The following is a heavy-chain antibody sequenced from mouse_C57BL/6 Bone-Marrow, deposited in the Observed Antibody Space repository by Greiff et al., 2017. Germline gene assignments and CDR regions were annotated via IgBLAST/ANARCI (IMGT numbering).Heavy chain of an antibody. J-gene: IGHJ3*01. CDR2: IDPDDGDT. V-gene: IGHV1-50*01. Sequence: QVQLQQSGAELVKPGASVKLSCKASGYTFTGYWMQWVNQRPGQGLEWIGEIDPDDGDTNYNKKFKGKATLTVDTSSSTSYMQLSSLTSEDSAVYYCASGRAWFAYWGQGTLVTVSA. CDR3: ASGRAWFAY. CDR1: GYTFTGYW. D-gene: IGHD1-1*02.